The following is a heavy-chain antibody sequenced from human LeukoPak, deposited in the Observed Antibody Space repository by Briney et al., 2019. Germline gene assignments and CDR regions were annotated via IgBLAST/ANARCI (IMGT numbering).Heavy chain of an antibody. Sequence: GGSLRLSCAPSGFTFSSYGIHRVRQAPGKGLEWVTTVSYDGSDKYYADSVKGRFTISRDNSKNTLYLQMSSLRAEDTAVYYCARDRCTNGVCYLDYWGQGTLVTVSS. D-gene: IGHD2-8*01. CDR1: GFTFSSYG. CDR2: VSYDGSDK. V-gene: IGHV3-33*05. CDR3: ARDRCTNGVCYLDY. J-gene: IGHJ4*02.